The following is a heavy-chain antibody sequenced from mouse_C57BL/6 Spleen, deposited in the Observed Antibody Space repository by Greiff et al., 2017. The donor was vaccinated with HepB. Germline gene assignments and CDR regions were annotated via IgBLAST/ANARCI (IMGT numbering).Heavy chain of an antibody. J-gene: IGHJ4*01. Sequence: QVQLQQPGAELVMPGASVKLSCKASGYTFTSYWMHWVKQRPGQGLEWIGEIDPSDSYTNYNQKFKDKSTLTVDKSSSTAYMQLSSLKSEDSAVYYCARHATVVATPYAMDYWCQGTPVIVSS. CDR3: ARHATVVATPYAMDY. V-gene: IGHV1-69*01. CDR1: GYTFTSYW. CDR2: IDPSDSYT. D-gene: IGHD1-1*01.